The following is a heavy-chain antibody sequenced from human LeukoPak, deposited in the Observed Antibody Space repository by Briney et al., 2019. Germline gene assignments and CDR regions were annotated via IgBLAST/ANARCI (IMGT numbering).Heavy chain of an antibody. CDR1: GYSFTSYW. Sequence: GESLQISCKGSGYSFTSYWIGWVRQMPGKGLEWMGIIYPGDSDIRYSPSFQGQVTISADKSISTAYLQWSSLKASDSAMFYCARLAAPGRLSLDPWGQGTLVTVSS. V-gene: IGHV5-51*01. CDR3: ARLAAPGRLSLDP. J-gene: IGHJ5*02. D-gene: IGHD6-13*01. CDR2: IYPGDSDI.